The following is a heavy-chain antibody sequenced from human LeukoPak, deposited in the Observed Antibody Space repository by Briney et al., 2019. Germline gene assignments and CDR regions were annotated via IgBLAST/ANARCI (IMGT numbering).Heavy chain of an antibody. D-gene: IGHD1-1*01. J-gene: IGHJ6*03. CDR2: SSTVTGNI. Sequence: GGSLRLSCAASGFAFISTSIHWVRQAPGKGLEWLSYSSTVTGNIYYADSVKGRFTISRDNAKSSLYLQMSSLTAEDTAVYFCATTGNFYDMDVWGKGTTVTVSS. V-gene: IGHV3-48*04. CDR3: ATTGNFYDMDV. CDR1: GFAFISTS.